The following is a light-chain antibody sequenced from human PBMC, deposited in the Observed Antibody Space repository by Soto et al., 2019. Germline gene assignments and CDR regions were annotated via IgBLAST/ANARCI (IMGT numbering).Light chain of an antibody. CDR3: SSYTRSSTVV. J-gene: IGLJ2*01. CDR2: DVT. V-gene: IGLV2-14*01. Sequence: QSALTQPASVSGSPGQSISISCTGTSSDVGGYNYVSWYQQHPGKAPKLMIYDVTNRHSGISSRFSGSKSGNTASLTISGIQAEDAADYYCSSYTRSSTVVFGGGTKVTVL. CDR1: SSDVGGYNY.